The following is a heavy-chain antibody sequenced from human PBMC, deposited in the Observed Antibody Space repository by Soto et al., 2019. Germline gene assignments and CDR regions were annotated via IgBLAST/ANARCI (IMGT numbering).Heavy chain of an antibody. CDR2: IKSKTDGGTT. Sequence: KPGGSLRLSCAASGFTFCNAWMSWVRQAPGKGLEWVGRIKSKTDGGTTDYAAPVKGRFTISRDDSKNTLYLQMNSLKTEDTAVYYCTTDYSGSPFDYWGKRTLVTVSS. D-gene: IGHD1-26*01. V-gene: IGHV3-15*01. J-gene: IGHJ4*02. CDR3: TTDYSGSPFDY. CDR1: GFTFCNAW.